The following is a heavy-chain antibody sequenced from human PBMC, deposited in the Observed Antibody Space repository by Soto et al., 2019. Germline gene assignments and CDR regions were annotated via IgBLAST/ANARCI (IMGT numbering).Heavy chain of an antibody. D-gene: IGHD6-25*01. Sequence: QVQLVQSGAEVRKPGSSVKVSCQTSGGTFNNFAFTWVRQAPGQGLEWLGGIMPVFDTTNYAASFQGRITITADDLRNTVYMEMKTLRFHDTAVYYCATATISPVSATFHHYGMDVWGQGTTVTVSS. J-gene: IGHJ6*02. V-gene: IGHV1-69*01. CDR1: GGTFNNFA. CDR3: ATATISPVSATFHHYGMDV. CDR2: IMPVFDTT.